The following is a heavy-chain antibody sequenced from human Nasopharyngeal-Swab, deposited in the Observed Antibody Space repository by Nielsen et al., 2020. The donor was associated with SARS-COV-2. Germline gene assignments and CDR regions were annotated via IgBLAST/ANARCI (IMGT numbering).Heavy chain of an antibody. CDR1: GFTFSSYG. D-gene: IGHD2-15*01. Sequence: GESLKISCAASGFTFSSYGMHWVRQAPGKGLEWVAVISYDGSNKYYVDSVKGRFTISRDNAKNSLYLQMNSLRAEDTAVYYCARALNYYCSGGSCYPSHDAFDIWGQGTMVTVSS. CDR2: ISYDGSNK. CDR3: ARALNYYCSGGSCYPSHDAFDI. J-gene: IGHJ3*02. V-gene: IGHV3-30*03.